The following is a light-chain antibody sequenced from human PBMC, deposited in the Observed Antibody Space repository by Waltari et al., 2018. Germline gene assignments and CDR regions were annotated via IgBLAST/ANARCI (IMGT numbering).Light chain of an antibody. CDR2: GTS. J-gene: IGKJ1*01. V-gene: IGKV1-12*01. CDR3: QQGYNPPWT. CDR1: QGMTSW. Sequence: DIQMTQSPSSLSASVGDKVSITCRASQGMTSWLAWYQQKPGEAPKLLIYGTSNLQGGVPSRFSGSGTGTDYTLTISSLQPDDFGTYYCQQGYNPPWTFGQGTRVEIK.